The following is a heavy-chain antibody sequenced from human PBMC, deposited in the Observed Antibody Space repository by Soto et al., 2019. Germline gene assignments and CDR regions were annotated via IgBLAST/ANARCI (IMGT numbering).Heavy chain of an antibody. J-gene: IGHJ4*02. CDR2: INAYNGNT. CDR3: ARSPDQYPSY. D-gene: IGHD2-2*01. V-gene: IGHV1-18*01. CDR1: GYTFTSYA. Sequence: ASVKVSCKASGYTFTSYAMHLLRQAPGQGLEWMGWINAYNGNTNYAQKLQGRVTMTTDTSTSTAYMELRSLRSDDTAVYYCARSPDQYPSYWGQGTLVTVSS.